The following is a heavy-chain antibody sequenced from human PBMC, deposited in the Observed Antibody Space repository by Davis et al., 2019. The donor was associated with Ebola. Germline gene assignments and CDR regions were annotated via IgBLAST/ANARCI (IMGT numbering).Heavy chain of an antibody. J-gene: IGHJ4*02. Sequence: PSETLSLTCTVSGGSISSHYWSWIRQPPGKGLEWIGYIYYSGSTNYNPSLKSRVTISVDTSKNQFSLKLSSVTAADTAVYYCARVGVGYYYDSSGYYSDYYFDYWGQGTLVTVSS. V-gene: IGHV4-59*11. CDR2: IYYSGST. CDR3: ARVGVGYYYDSSGYYSDYYFDY. CDR1: GGSISSHY. D-gene: IGHD3-22*01.